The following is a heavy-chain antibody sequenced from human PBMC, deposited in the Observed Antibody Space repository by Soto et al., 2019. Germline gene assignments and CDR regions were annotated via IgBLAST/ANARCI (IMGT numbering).Heavy chain of an antibody. CDR1: GFTVSSNY. CDR3: ARGPYHYYYGMDV. Sequence: EVQLVESGGGLVQPGGSLRLSCAASGFTVSSNYMSWVRQAPGKGLEWVSVIYSGGSTYYADSVKGRFTISRDNSKNTLYLQMNSLRAEETAVYYCARGPYHYYYGMDVWGQGTTVTVS. V-gene: IGHV3-66*01. J-gene: IGHJ6*02. CDR2: IYSGGST.